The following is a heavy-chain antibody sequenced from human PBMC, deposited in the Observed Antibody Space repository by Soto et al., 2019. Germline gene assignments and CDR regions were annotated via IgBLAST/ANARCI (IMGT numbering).Heavy chain of an antibody. CDR3: AKDVDIVATTEGFFDY. CDR1: GFTFDDYA. V-gene: IGHV3-9*01. J-gene: IGHJ4*02. Sequence: PGGSLRLSCAASGFTFDDYAMHWVRQAPGKGLEWVSGISWNSGSIGYADSVKGRFTISRDNAKNSLYLQMNSLRAEDTALYYCAKDVDIVATTEGFFDYWGQGTLVTVSS. D-gene: IGHD5-12*01. CDR2: ISWNSGSI.